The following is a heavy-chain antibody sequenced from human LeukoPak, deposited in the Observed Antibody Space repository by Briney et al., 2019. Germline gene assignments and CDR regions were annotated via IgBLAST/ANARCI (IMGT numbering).Heavy chain of an antibody. V-gene: IGHV3-23*01. Sequence: PGGSLTLSCAASGFTFSTYGVYWVRQAPGKGLEWVSSNSGGSSYYADSVKGRFTISRDNSKNMLYLQMSSLRAEDTAVYYCARTIVGASMDAFDMWGQGTMVTVSS. CDR3: ARTIVGASMDAFDM. CDR2: NSGGSS. CDR1: GFTFSTYG. D-gene: IGHD1-26*01. J-gene: IGHJ3*02.